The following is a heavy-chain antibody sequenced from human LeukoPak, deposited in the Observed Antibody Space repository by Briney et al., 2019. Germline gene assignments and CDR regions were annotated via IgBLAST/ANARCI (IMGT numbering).Heavy chain of an antibody. CDR3: ARSPTSSSYYYYGMDV. Sequence: PSETLSPTCTVSGGSISSYYWSWIRQPPGKGLEWIGYIYYSGSTNYNPSLKSRVTISVDTSKNQFSLKLSSVTAADTAVYYCARSPTSSSYYYYGMDVWGQGTTVTVSS. D-gene: IGHD6-6*01. CDR2: IYYSGST. J-gene: IGHJ6*02. V-gene: IGHV4-59*01. CDR1: GGSISSYY.